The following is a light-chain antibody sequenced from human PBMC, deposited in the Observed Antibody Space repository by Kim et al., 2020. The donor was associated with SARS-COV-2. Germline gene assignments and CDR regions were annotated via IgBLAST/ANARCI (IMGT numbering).Light chain of an antibody. CDR3: SSYAGKV. Sequence: GSPGQSLTLSCTVTSSYGGGYYYVSWYQQHPGKAPKLMIYEVSKRPSGVPDRFSGSKSGNTASLTVSGLQAEDEADYYCSSYAGKVFGTGTKVTVL. CDR1: SSYGGGYYY. V-gene: IGLV2-8*01. J-gene: IGLJ1*01. CDR2: EVS.